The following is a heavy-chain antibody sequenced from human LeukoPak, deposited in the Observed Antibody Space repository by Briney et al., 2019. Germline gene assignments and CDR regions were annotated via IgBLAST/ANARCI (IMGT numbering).Heavy chain of an antibody. CDR2: INHSGST. CDR3: ARLTYSSGPSKGYYYYYMDV. V-gene: IGHV4-34*01. J-gene: IGHJ6*03. Sequence: SETLSLTCAVYGGSFSGYYWSWIRQPPGKGLEWIVEINHSGSTNYNPSLKSRVTISVDTSKNQFSLKLSSVTAADTAVYYCARLTYSSGPSKGYYYYYMDVWGKGTTVTVSS. D-gene: IGHD6-19*01. CDR1: GGSFSGYY.